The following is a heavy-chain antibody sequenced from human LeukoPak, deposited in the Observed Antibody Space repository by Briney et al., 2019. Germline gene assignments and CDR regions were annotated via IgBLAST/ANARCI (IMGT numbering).Heavy chain of an antibody. CDR1: GFTFSDYY. J-gene: IGHJ5*02. CDR2: ISSSGSTI. V-gene: IGHV3-11*01. Sequence: GGSLRLSCAASGFTFSDYYMSWIRQAPGKGLEWVSYISSSGSTIYYADSVKGRFTISRDNAKNSLYLQMNSLRAEDTAVYYCARAPTGDYYGDQPRNWFDPWGQGTLVTVSP. D-gene: IGHD4-17*01. CDR3: ARAPTGDYYGDQPRNWFDP.